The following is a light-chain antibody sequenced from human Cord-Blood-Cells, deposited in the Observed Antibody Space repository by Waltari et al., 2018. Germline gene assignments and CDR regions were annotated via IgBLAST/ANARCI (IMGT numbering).Light chain of an antibody. J-gene: IGLJ1*01. CDR3: CSYAGSSTYV. CDR2: EGS. Sequence: QSALTPPATVSGSPGQSLPIPCTGTSSDVGSYTLVPWYQQHPGKAPKLMIYEGSKRPSGVSNRFSGSKSGNTASLTISGLQAEDEADYYCCSYAGSSTYVFGTGTKVTVL. CDR1: SSDVGSYTL. V-gene: IGLV2-23*01.